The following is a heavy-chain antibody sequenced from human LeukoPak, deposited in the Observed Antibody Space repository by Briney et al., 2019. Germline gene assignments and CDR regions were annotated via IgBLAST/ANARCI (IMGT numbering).Heavy chain of an antibody. CDR2: ISSTGTTI. CDR1: GFTFSDYY. V-gene: IGHV3-11*01. J-gene: IGHJ5*02. Sequence: GGSLRLSCAASGFTFSDYYMSWIRQAPGKGLEWVSYISSTGTTIYYADSVKGRFTISRDNAKNSLYLQMNSLRAEDTAVYFCARELLITRTWFDPWGQGTLVTVSS. CDR3: ARELLITRTWFDP. D-gene: IGHD3-22*01.